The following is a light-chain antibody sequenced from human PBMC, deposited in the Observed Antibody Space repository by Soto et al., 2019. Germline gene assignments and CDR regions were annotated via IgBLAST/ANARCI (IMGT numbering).Light chain of an antibody. CDR3: SSYAGKGV. J-gene: IGLJ2*01. Sequence: SVLTQPPSASGSPGQSVTISCTGTSSDVGDYNYVSWYQQHPGKAPKLMIYEVNKRPSGVPDRFSGSKSGNTASLTVSGLQTEDEADYYCSSYAGKGVFGGGTQLTVL. CDR1: SSDVGDYNY. CDR2: EVN. V-gene: IGLV2-8*01.